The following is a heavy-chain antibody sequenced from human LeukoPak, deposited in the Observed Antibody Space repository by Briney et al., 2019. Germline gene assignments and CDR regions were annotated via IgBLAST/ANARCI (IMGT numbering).Heavy chain of an antibody. J-gene: IGHJ6*03. CDR3: ARAVVKYYYYYMDV. CDR2: IYSGGST. Sequence: GGSLILSCAASGFTVSSNYMSWVRQAPGKGLEWVSVIYSGGSTYYADSVKGRFTISRDNSKNTLYLQMNSLRAEDTAVYYCARAVVKYYYYYMDVWGKGTTVTVSS. V-gene: IGHV3-53*01. CDR1: GFTVSSNY.